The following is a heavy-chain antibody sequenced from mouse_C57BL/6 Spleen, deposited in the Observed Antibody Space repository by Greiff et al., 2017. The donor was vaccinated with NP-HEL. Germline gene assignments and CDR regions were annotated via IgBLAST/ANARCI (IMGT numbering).Heavy chain of an antibody. V-gene: IGHV1-64*01. D-gene: IGHD2-12*01. CDR1: GYTFTSYW. J-gene: IGHJ3*01. CDR3: AKDSYGVASWFAY. Sequence: QVPLQPPGAELVKPGASVKLSCKASGYTFTSYWMHWVKQRPGQGLEWIGMIHPNSGGTNYNEKFKSKATLTVDKSSSTAYMQLSSLTSEDSAVDYYAKDSYGVASWFAYWGQGTLVTVSA. CDR2: IHPNSGGT.